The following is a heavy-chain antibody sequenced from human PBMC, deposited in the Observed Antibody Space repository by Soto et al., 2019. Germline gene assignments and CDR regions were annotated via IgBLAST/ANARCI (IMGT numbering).Heavy chain of an antibody. CDR3: ARWRYGSGSPAKNWFDP. CDR1: GGSISSSSYY. D-gene: IGHD3-10*01. V-gene: IGHV4-39*01. CDR2: IYYSGST. J-gene: IGHJ5*02. Sequence: PSETLSLTCTVSGGSISSSSYYWGWIRQPPGKGLEWIGSIYYSGSTYYNPSLKSRVTISVDTSKNQFSLKLSSVTAADTAVYYCARWRYGSGSPAKNWFDPWGQGTLVTVSS.